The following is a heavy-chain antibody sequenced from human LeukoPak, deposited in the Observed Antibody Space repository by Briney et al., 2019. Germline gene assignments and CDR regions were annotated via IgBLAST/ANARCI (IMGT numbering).Heavy chain of an antibody. Sequence: PGGSLRLSCAASGFTFSSYGMHWVRQAPGKGLEWVAVISSDGRNKYYADSVKGRFTISRDNSKNTLYLQMNSLRAEDTAVYYCAKEVIAVAGYFDYWGQGTLVTVSS. J-gene: IGHJ4*02. D-gene: IGHD6-19*01. CDR1: GFTFSSYG. CDR3: AKEVIAVAGYFDY. CDR2: ISSDGRNK. V-gene: IGHV3-30*18.